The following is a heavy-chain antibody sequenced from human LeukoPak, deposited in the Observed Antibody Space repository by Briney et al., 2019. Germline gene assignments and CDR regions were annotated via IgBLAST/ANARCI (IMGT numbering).Heavy chain of an antibody. CDR3: ARIPIYGSVNIYYYYMDV. V-gene: IGHV3-23*01. Sequence: PGGSLRLSCAASGFTFSSHGMNWVRQAPGKGLEWVSGISPSGGITYYTDSVKGRFTISRDNSKNTLYLQMNSLRAEDTAVYYCARIPIYGSVNIYYYYMDVWGKGTTVTISS. D-gene: IGHD3-10*01. CDR2: ISPSGGIT. CDR1: GFTFSSHG. J-gene: IGHJ6*03.